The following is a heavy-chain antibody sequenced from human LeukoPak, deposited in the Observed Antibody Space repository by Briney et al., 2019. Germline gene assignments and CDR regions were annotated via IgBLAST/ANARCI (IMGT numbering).Heavy chain of an antibody. CDR2: FDPEDGET. CDR3: ATADWGGSSWYPVFNYFDY. CDR1: GYTLTELS. Sequence: ASVTVSCKVSGYTLTELSMHWVRQAPGKGLEWMGGFDPEDGETIYAQKFQGRVTMTEDTSTDTAYMELSSLRSEDTAVYYCATADWGGSSWYPVFNYFDYWGQGTLVTVSS. V-gene: IGHV1-24*01. D-gene: IGHD6-13*01. J-gene: IGHJ4*02.